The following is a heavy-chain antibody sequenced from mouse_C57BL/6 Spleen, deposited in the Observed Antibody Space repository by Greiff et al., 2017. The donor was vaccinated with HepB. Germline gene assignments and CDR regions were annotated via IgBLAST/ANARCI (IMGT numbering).Heavy chain of an antibody. D-gene: IGHD1-1*01. CDR3: ARRDYYGSSYSFDY. CDR2: ISSGSSTI. CDR1: GFTFSDYG. Sequence: EVKLMESGGGLVKPGGSLKLSCAASGFTFSDYGMHWVRQAPEKGLEWVAYISSGSSTIYYADTVKGRFTISRDNAKNTLFLQMTSLRSEDTAMYYCARRDYYGSSYSFDYWGQGTTLTVSS. J-gene: IGHJ2*01. V-gene: IGHV5-17*01.